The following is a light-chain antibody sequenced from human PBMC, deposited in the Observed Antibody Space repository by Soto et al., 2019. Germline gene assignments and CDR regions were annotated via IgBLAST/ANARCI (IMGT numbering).Light chain of an antibody. V-gene: IGKV1-9*01. Sequence: DIQLTQSPSFLSASVVDRVTITCRASQGISSYLAWYQQRPGKAPKLLMYGASTLQSGVPSRFSGSASGTTFTLTINNLQPEDFATYYCQQFNNFPRTFGQGTKVE. CDR2: GAS. CDR1: QGISSY. CDR3: QQFNNFPRT. J-gene: IGKJ1*01.